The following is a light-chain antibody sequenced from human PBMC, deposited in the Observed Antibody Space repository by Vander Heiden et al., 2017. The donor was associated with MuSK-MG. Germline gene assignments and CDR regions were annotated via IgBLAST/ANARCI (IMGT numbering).Light chain of an antibody. V-gene: IGLV2-11*01. Sequence: QSALTQPRSVSGSPGQSVTISCPGTSSDVGGYNYVSWYQQHPGKAPILMSDDVNKRAAGVPDCFSGSKSGNTASLTIAGLQAEDEADYYCGSYAGSYTSVFGTGTKVTVL. CDR2: DVN. CDR1: SSDVGGYNY. J-gene: IGLJ1*01. CDR3: GSYAGSYTSV.